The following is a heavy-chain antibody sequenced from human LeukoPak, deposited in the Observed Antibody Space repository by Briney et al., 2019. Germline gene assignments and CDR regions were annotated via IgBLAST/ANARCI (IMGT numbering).Heavy chain of an antibody. CDR2: IYHSGRT. J-gene: IGHJ4*02. D-gene: IGHD3-9*01. CDR1: GASISSGGYS. CDR3: ARLYRGYFDSGYYFDY. Sequence: SETLSLTCAVSGASISSGGYSWSWIRQPPGKGLEWIGYIYHSGRTFYNPSLKSRVTISVDRSKNQFSLKLSSVTAAGTAVYYCARLYRGYFDSGYYFDYWGQGTLVTVSS. V-gene: IGHV4-30-2*01.